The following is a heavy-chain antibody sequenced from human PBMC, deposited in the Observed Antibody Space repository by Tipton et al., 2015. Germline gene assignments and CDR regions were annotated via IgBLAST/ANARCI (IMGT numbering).Heavy chain of an antibody. CDR2: ISGSARST. Sequence: SLRLSCAASGFTFSAYAMSWVRQAPGKGLEWVSVISGSARSTYYADSVKGRFTISRDNSGNTLYLHMNSLRAEDTALYYCAKEGGGWLLRTFDYWGQGTLVTVSS. J-gene: IGHJ4*02. V-gene: IGHV3-23*01. CDR1: GFTFSAYA. D-gene: IGHD5-12*01. CDR3: AKEGGGWLLRTFDY.